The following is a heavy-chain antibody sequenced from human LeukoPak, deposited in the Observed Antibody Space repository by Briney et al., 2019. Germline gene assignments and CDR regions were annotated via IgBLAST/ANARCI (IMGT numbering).Heavy chain of an antibody. CDR2: IYYSGST. Sequence: SETLSLTCAVSGGSISSGGYSWTWIRQPPGKGLEWIGYIYYSGSTNYNPSLKSRVTISVDTSKNQFSLKLSSVTAADTAVYYCARVRYGSGSYYFDYWGQGTLVTVSS. V-gene: IGHV4-61*08. D-gene: IGHD3-10*01. CDR1: GGSISSGGYS. CDR3: ARVRYGSGSYYFDY. J-gene: IGHJ4*02.